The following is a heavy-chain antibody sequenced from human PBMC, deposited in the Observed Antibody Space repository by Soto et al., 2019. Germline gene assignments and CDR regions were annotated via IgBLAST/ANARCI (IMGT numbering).Heavy chain of an antibody. J-gene: IGHJ4*02. D-gene: IGHD3-3*01. CDR3: ARGCKYYDFWSGYPLFDY. V-gene: IGHV4-34*01. CDR1: GGSFSGYC. CDR2: INHSGST. Sequence: SETLSLTCAVYGGSFSGYCWSWIRQPPGKGLEWIGEINHSGSTNCNPSLKSRVTISVDTSKNQFSLKLSSVTAADTAVYYCARGCKYYDFWSGYPLFDYWGQGTLVTVSS.